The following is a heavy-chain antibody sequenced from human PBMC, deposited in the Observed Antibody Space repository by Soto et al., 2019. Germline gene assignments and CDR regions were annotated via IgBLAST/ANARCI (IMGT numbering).Heavy chain of an antibody. CDR2: FDPEDGET. Sequence: ASVKVSCKVSGYTLTELSMHWVRQAPGKGLEWMGGFDPEDGETIYAQKFQGRVTMTRDTSFSTAYMELSSLRPDDTAVYYCATRYSYVHFWGQGTLVTVSS. CDR3: ATRYSYVHF. CDR1: GYTLTELS. J-gene: IGHJ4*02. V-gene: IGHV1-24*01. D-gene: IGHD5-18*01.